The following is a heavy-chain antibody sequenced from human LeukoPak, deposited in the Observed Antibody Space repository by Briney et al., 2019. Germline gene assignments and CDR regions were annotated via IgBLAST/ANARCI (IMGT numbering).Heavy chain of an antibody. D-gene: IGHD2-21*02. V-gene: IGHV3-74*01. Sequence: GGSLRLSCTSSGFTFNKYSVHWVRHAPGKGRVWVSRFKSDGSSTNYADSVKGRFTISRDNAKNTVYLQMSSLRAEDTAVYYCAKVREVTRYWYFDLWGRGTLVTVSS. CDR2: FKSDGSST. CDR3: AKVREVTRYWYFDL. J-gene: IGHJ2*01. CDR1: GFTFNKYS.